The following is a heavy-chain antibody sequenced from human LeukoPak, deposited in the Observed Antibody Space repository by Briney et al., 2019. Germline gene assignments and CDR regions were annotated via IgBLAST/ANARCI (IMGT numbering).Heavy chain of an antibody. D-gene: IGHD3-16*01. CDR2: ISNSGNTI. CDR3: ARYRVITNDYFDS. J-gene: IGHJ4*02. V-gene: IGHV3-11*01. CDR1: GFTFGDYY. Sequence: GGSLRLSCAASGFTFGDYYMSWIRQAPGKGLERVSYISNSGNTIKEADSVKGRFIISRDNAHNSLFLQMKSLRAEDTAVYHCARYRVITNDYFDSWGQGTLVTVSS.